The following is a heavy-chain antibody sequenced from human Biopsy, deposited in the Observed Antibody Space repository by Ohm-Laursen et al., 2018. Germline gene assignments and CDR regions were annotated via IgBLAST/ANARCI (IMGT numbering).Heavy chain of an antibody. J-gene: IGHJ6*02. V-gene: IGHV4-59*01. CDR1: GGSISSYY. Sequence: SGTLSLTCTVSGGSISSYYWNWIRQPPGKGLEWIGDVYYSGTTNYNPSLKSRLTISVDTSKNQFSLNLNSVTAADTAVYFCARDVKRYCSGTSCYSGYFGMDVWGQGTTVTVS. CDR2: VYYSGTT. D-gene: IGHD2-2*01. CDR3: ARDVKRYCSGTSCYSGYFGMDV.